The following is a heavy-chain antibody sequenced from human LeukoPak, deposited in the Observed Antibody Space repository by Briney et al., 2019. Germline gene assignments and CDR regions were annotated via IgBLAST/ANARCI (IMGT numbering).Heavy chain of an antibody. V-gene: IGHV4-59*01. D-gene: IGHD3-16*02. Sequence: PSETLSLTCTVSGGSISSYYWSWIRQPPGKGLEWIGYIYYSGSTNYNPSLKSRVTISVDTSKNQFSLKLSSVTAADTAAYYCARVHYDYVWGSYPFDYWGQGTLVTVSS. CDR3: ARVHYDYVWGSYPFDY. J-gene: IGHJ4*02. CDR2: IYYSGST. CDR1: GGSISSYY.